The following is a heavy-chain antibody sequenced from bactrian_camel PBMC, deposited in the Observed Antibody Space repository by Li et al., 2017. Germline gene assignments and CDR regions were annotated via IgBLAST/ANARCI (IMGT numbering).Heavy chain of an antibody. CDR3: TKDRSYGTRNWVQST. D-gene: IGHD3*01. CDR2: IASDGST. CDR1: GYIPSRYC. J-gene: IGHJ4*01. Sequence: HVQLVESGGGSVQAGGSLRLSCAASGYIPSRYCMGWFRQAPGKARVGVAGIASDGSTKYHDSVKGRFTISRDNAKNTVYLQMNSLKSEDTAMYYCTKDRSYGTRNWVQSTRGQGTQVTVS. V-gene: IGHV3S53*01.